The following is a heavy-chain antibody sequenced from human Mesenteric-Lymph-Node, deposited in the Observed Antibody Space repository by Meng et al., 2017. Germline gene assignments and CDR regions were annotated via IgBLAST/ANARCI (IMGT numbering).Heavy chain of an antibody. Sequence: HGQQQESGPGLVRPSEALSLTCIVSGGSVSSGSYYWSWIRQPPGKGLEWIGYIYYSGSTNYNPSLKSRVTISVDTSKNQFSLKLSSVTAADTAVYYCARGLNYDFWSGYSPQYNWFDPWGQGTLVTVSS. J-gene: IGHJ5*02. V-gene: IGHV4-61*01. D-gene: IGHD3-3*01. CDR3: ARGLNYDFWSGYSPQYNWFDP. CDR1: GGSVSSGSYY. CDR2: IYYSGST.